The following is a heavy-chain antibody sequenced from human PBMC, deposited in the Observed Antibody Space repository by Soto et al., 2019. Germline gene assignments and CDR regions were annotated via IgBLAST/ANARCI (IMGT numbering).Heavy chain of an antibody. CDR3: ARGAALNTYYNYYGMDV. D-gene: IGHD6-25*01. CDR1: GGSSSSDDYY. V-gene: IGHV4-30-4*01. CDR2: IYYSGSA. Sequence: PSETLSLTCTVSGGSSSSDDYYWSLIRQPPGKGLEWIGYIYYSGSAYYTPSLQSRVSISIDTSKNQFSLKLTSVTATDTAVYFCARGAALNTYYNYYGMDVWGQGTTVTVSS. J-gene: IGHJ6*02.